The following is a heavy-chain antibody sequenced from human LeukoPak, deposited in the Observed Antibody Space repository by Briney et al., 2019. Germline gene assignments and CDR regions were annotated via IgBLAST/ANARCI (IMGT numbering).Heavy chain of an antibody. CDR3: ASLVDTAMVSGFNY. Sequence: SETLSLTCAVYGGSFSGYYWSWIRQPPGKGLEWIGEINHSGSTNYNLSLKSRVTISVDTSKNQFSLKLSSVTAADTAVYYCASLVDTAMVSGFNYWGQGTLVTVSS. V-gene: IGHV4-34*01. CDR1: GGSFSGYY. D-gene: IGHD5-18*01. CDR2: INHSGST. J-gene: IGHJ4*02.